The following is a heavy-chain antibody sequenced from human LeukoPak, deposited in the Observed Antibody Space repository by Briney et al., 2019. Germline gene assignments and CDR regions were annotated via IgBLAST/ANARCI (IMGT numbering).Heavy chain of an antibody. D-gene: IGHD3-10*01. Sequence: SETLSLTCAVYGGSFSGYYWSWIRQPPGKGLEWIGEINHSGSTNYNPSLKSRVTISVDTSKNQFSLKQSSVTAADTAVYYCVRHPGEFDYWGQGTLVTVSS. CDR3: VRHPGEFDY. CDR1: GGSFSGYY. V-gene: IGHV4-34*01. CDR2: INHSGST. J-gene: IGHJ4*02.